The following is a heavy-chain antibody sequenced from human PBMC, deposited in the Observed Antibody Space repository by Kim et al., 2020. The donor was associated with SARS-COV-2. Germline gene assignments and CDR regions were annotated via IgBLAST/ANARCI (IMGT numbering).Heavy chain of an antibody. CDR1: GGSISSGGYY. V-gene: IGHV4-31*03. J-gene: IGHJ5*02. CDR3: ARANPERITMIVVAPPGGWFNP. Sequence: SETLSLTCTVSGGSISSGGYYWSWIRQHPGKGLEWIGYIYYSGSTYYNPSLKSRVTISVDTSKNQFSLKLSSVTAADTAVYYCARANPERITMIVVAPPGGWFNPWGQRTLVTVSS. D-gene: IGHD3-22*01. CDR2: IYYSGST.